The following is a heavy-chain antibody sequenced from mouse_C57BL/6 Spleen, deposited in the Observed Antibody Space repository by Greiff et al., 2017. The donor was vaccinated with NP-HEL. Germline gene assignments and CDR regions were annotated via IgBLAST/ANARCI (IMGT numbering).Heavy chain of an antibody. CDR2: INPSSGYT. CDR1: GYTFTSYT. Sequence: VQLQQSGAELARPGASVKMSCKASGYTFTSYTMHWVKQRPGQGLEWIGYINPSSGYTKYNQKFKDKATLTADKSSSTAYMQLSSLTSEDSAVYCGARPYYRNAMDYWGQGTSVTVSS. CDR3: ARPYYRNAMDY. J-gene: IGHJ4*01. V-gene: IGHV1-4*01. D-gene: IGHD2-10*01.